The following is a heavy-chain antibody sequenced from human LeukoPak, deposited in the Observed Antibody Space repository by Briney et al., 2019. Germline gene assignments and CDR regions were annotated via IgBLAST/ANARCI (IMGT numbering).Heavy chain of an antibody. Sequence: PSETLSLTCSVSGGSISTSSHYWGWFRQPPGKGLEWIGSLYKSGSTYYNASLSGRATVSVDTSKNQFSLKLNYVTAADTAVYYCARQWAKWLLLRGWVDPWGQGILVTVSS. D-gene: IGHD2-15*01. CDR1: GGSISTSSHY. CDR2: LYKSGST. J-gene: IGHJ5*02. CDR3: ARQWAKWLLLRGWVDP. V-gene: IGHV4-39*01.